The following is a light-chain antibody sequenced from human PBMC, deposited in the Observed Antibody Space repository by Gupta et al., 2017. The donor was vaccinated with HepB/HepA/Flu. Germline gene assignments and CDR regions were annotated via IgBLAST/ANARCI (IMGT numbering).Light chain of an antibody. V-gene: IGLV3-1*01. J-gene: IGLJ2*01. Sequence: SYELTQPPSVSVSPGQTASIPCSGDKLGDKYACWYQQKPGQSPVLVIYQDSKRPSGIPERFSGSNSGNTATLTISGTQAMDEADYYCQARDSSTVVFGGGTKLTVL. CDR2: QDS. CDR1: KLGDKY. CDR3: QARDSSTVV.